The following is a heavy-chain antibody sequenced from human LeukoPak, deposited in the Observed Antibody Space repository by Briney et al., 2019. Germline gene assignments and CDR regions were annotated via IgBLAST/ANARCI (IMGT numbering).Heavy chain of an antibody. J-gene: IGHJ5*02. CDR1: GFTFSSYS. V-gene: IGHV3-21*01. CDR3: ARTYYYDSSGYREDWFDP. D-gene: IGHD3-22*01. CDR2: ISSSSSYI. Sequence: GGSLTLSCAASGFTFSSYSMNWVRQAPGKGLEWVSSISSSSSYIYYADSVKGRFTISRDNAKKSLYLQMNSLRAEDTAVYYCARTYYYDSSGYREDWFDPWGQGTLVAVSS.